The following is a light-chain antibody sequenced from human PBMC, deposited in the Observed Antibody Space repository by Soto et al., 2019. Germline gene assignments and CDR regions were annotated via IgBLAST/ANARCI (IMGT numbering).Light chain of an antibody. Sequence: DIVMTQSPDSLAVSLGERATINCKSSQSVLYSSNNKNYLAWYQQKPGQPPKLLIYWASTRESGVPDRFSGSGYGTDFTLTISSLQAEDVEVYYCQQYYDAPQNFGQGTKVEIK. V-gene: IGKV4-1*01. CDR1: QSVLYSSNNKNY. J-gene: IGKJ1*01. CDR3: QQYYDAPQN. CDR2: WAS.